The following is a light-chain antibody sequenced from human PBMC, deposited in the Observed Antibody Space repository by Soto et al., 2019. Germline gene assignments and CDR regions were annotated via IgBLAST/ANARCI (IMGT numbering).Light chain of an antibody. CDR1: TSDVVAYNF. V-gene: IGLV2-14*03. CDR2: NVY. J-gene: IGLJ1*01. Sequence: QSLRTLPASVSGPPGQSITISCTGTTSDVVAYNFVSWHQQHPGKAPKLMIYNVYDRPAGISYRFSGSKSGNTASLTISGLQGEDEADYYCSAYTVSRTYVFGTGTKVTVL. CDR3: SAYTVSRTYV.